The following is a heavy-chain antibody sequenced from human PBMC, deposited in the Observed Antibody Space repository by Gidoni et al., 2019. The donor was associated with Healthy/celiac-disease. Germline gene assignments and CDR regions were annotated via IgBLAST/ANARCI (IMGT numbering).Heavy chain of an antibody. V-gene: IGHV3-30-3*01. J-gene: IGHJ4*02. Sequence: QVQPVESGGGVVQPGRSLRLSCAASGFTFSSYAMHWVRQAPGKGLEWVAVISYDGSNKYYADSVKGRFTISRDNSKNTLYLQMNSLRAEDTAVYYCARTYYDSSAKRDYWGQGTLVTVSS. CDR3: ARTYYDSSAKRDY. CDR1: GFTFSSYA. D-gene: IGHD3-22*01. CDR2: ISYDGSNK.